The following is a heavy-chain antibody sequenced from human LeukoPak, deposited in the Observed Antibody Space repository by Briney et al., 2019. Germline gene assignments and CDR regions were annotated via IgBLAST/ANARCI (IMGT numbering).Heavy chain of an antibody. Sequence: VGSLRLSCAASGFTFSSYWMHWVRQAPGKGLVCVSHINSDGSSTIYADSVKGRFTIPRDNDKNTLYMEMNSLRAEGTVVYYCARGTIAAAGYYYFDYWGQGTEGTVSS. J-gene: IGHJ4*02. V-gene: IGHV3-74*01. CDR3: ARGTIAAAGYYYFDY. CDR2: INSDGSST. CDR1: GFTFSSYW. D-gene: IGHD6-13*01.